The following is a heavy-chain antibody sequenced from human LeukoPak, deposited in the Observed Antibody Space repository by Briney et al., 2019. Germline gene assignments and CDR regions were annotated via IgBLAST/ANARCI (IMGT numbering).Heavy chain of an antibody. CDR3: ASQVVAVPSGGN. V-gene: IGHV3-7*01. D-gene: IGHD6-19*01. CDR2: IKQDGSQK. Sequence: GGSLRLSCAASGFTFSSYWMTWVRQAPGKGLEWVANIKQDGSQKYYVDSVKGRFTISRDNAKNSLYLQMNSLRAEDTAVYYCASQVVAVPSGGNWGQGTLVTVSS. J-gene: IGHJ4*02. CDR1: GFTFSSYW.